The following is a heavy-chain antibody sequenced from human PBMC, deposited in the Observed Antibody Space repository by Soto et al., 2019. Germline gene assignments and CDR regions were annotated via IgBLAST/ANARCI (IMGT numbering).Heavy chain of an antibody. Sequence: EVQLAESGGGLIQPGGSPRLSCAASGFAVSDTYMSWFRQAPGKGLECVSVIYDNGNTYYAESVSGRFTISRDHSKNTLFLKMNTLRPEDTAIYYCARSIGTGDTLQIGDSWGQGTLVTVS. D-gene: IGHD2-21*02. J-gene: IGHJ4*02. CDR2: IYDNGNT. CDR1: GFAVSDTY. CDR3: ARSIGTGDTLQIGDS. V-gene: IGHV3-53*01.